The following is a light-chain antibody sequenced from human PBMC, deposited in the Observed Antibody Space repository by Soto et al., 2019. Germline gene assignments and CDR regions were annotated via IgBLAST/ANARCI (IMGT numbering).Light chain of an antibody. V-gene: IGLV1-40*01. CDR3: QSFDSSLRGV. Sequence: QSVLTQPPSVSGAPGQRVTISCNRSSSNIGAGYDVHWYQQLPGKAPKLLIYGNSYRPSGVPDRFSGSKSGTSASLAITGLQADDEADYYCQSFDSSLRGVFGTGTKVTVL. CDR2: GNS. J-gene: IGLJ1*01. CDR1: SSNIGAGYD.